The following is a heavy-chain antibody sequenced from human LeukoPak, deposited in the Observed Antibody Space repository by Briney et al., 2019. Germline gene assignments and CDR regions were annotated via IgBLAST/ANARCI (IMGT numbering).Heavy chain of an antibody. CDR2: IYYSGST. D-gene: IGHD6-13*01. Sequence: SETLSLTCTVSGGSISSYYWSWIRQPPGKGLEWIGYIYYSGSTNYNPSLKSRVTISVDTFKNQFSLKLSSVTAADTAVYYCARAPSAAGLNWFDPWGQGTLVTVSS. J-gene: IGHJ5*02. CDR3: ARAPSAAGLNWFDP. CDR1: GGSISSYY. V-gene: IGHV4-59*01.